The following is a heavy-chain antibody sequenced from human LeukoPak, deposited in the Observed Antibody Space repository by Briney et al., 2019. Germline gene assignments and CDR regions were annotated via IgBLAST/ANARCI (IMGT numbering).Heavy chain of an antibody. V-gene: IGHV3-23*01. CDR1: GFPYRIYA. J-gene: IGHJ6*03. CDR2: FWGSGGST. D-gene: IGHD6-13*01. Sequence: GVSLRLLCTPSGFPYRIYAMCWAPGAPGGGVEWVSGFWGSGGSTYYFDSVKGRFTISRDNSKNTLYLQMNSLRAEDTAVYYCAKDFDGSTWFGRNYMDVWGKGTTVTVSS. CDR3: AKDFDGSTWFGRNYMDV.